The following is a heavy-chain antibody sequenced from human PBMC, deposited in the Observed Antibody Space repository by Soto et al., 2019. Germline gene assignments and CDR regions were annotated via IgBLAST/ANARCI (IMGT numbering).Heavy chain of an antibody. V-gene: IGHV1-69*08. CDR2: IIPILGIT. CDR3: ARELGFSYGLDY. D-gene: IGHD5-18*01. J-gene: IGHJ4*02. CDR1: GGTFSTYT. Sequence: QVQLVQSGAEVKKPGSSVKVSCKASGGTFSTYTFTWVRQAPGQGLEWMGRIIPILGITNYAQKFQGRVTITADKSTSTASMELSSLRSEDTAVYYCARELGFSYGLDYWGQGTLVTVSS.